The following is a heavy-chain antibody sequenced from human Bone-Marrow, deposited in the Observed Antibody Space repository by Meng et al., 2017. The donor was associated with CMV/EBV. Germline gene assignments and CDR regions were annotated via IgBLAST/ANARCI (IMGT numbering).Heavy chain of an antibody. CDR3: ASNPRQHAPNDY. Sequence: SVKVSCKASGGTFSSYTINWVRQAPGQGLEWMGRIIPIRGIANYAQKFQGRVTITADTSTSTADMELNSLRSEDTAVYYCASNPRQHAPNDYWGQGTLVTVSS. CDR1: GGTFSSYT. CDR2: IIPIRGIA. D-gene: IGHD6-13*01. J-gene: IGHJ4*02. V-gene: IGHV1-69*02.